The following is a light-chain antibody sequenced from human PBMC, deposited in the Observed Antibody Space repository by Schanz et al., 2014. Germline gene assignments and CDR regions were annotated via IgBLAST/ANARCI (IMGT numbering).Light chain of an antibody. CDR2: GNT. J-gene: IGLJ2*01. V-gene: IGLV1-40*01. CDR1: SSNIGAGYD. Sequence: QSVLTQPPSVSGAPGQRVTISCTGSSSNIGAGYDVHWYQQLPGTAPKLLIHGNTNRPSGVPDRFSGSKSGTSVSLAISGLQSEDEADYYCAAWDDSLNGLVVFGGGTKLTVL. CDR3: AAWDDSLNGLVV.